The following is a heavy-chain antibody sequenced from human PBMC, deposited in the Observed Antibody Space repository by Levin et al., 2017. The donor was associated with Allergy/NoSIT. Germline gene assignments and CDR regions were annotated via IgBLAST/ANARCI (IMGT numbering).Heavy chain of an antibody. V-gene: IGHV1-2*06. Sequence: GASVKVSCKASGYTFTGYYMHWVRQAPGQGLEWMGRINPNSGGTNYAQKFQGRVTMTRDTSISTAYMELSRLRSDDTAVYYCARVKSIAVAFSAFDIWGQGTMVTVSS. CDR1: GYTFTGYY. CDR3: ARVKSIAVAFSAFDI. CDR2: INPNSGGT. J-gene: IGHJ3*02. D-gene: IGHD6-19*01.